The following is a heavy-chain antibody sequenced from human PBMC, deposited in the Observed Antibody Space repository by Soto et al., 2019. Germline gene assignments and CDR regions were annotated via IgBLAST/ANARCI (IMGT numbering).Heavy chain of an antibody. CDR3: ARVGELSYYYYYYMDV. CDR2: IYYSGST. D-gene: IGHD1-1*01. CDR1: GGSISSYY. J-gene: IGHJ6*03. V-gene: IGHV4-59*01. Sequence: SETLSLTCTVSGGSISSYYWSWIRQPPGKGLEWIGYIYYSGSTNYNPSLKSRVTISVDTSKNQFSLKLSSVTAADTAVYYCARVGELSYYYYYYMDVWGKGTTVTVSS.